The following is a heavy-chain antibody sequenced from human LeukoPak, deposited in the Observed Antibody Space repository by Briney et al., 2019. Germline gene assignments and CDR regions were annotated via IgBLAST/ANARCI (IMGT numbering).Heavy chain of an antibody. CDR3: AIQRWLQFH. J-gene: IGHJ4*02. D-gene: IGHD5-24*01. Sequence: ASETLSLTCAVYGGSFSGYYWSWIRRPPGKGLEWIGEINHSGSTNYNPSLKSRVTISVDTSKNQFSLKLSSVTAADTAVYYCAIQRWLQFHWGQGTLVTVSS. CDR1: GGSFSGYY. CDR2: INHSGST. V-gene: IGHV4-34*01.